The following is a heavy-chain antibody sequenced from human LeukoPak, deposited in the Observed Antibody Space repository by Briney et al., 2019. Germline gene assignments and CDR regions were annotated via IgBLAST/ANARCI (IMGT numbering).Heavy chain of an antibody. J-gene: IGHJ4*02. CDR1: GGSISSGDYY. CDR2: IYYSGST. V-gene: IGHV4-30-4*08. D-gene: IGHD3-3*01. CDR3: ARHAITIFGVANGGDFDY. Sequence: SETLSLACTVSGGSISSGDYYWSWIRQLPGKGLEWIGYIYYSGSTYYNPSLKSRVTISVDTSKNQFSLKLSSVTAADTAVYYCARHAITIFGVANGGDFDYWGQGTLVTVSS.